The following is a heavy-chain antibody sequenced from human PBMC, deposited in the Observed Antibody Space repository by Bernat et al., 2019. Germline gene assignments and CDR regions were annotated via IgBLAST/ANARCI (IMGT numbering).Heavy chain of an antibody. Sequence: QITLQESGPMLVKPTQTLTLTCTFSGFSLSRSGVSVGWIRQPPGKALEWLALISWNDDKKYSPSLERRLTVSKDASRNLVVLTVTNMEPLDTATYYCAGHIDETDGSQANSWFHPWGQGALVTVSS. CDR1: GFSLSRSGVS. V-gene: IGHV2-5*01. CDR2: ISWNDDK. J-gene: IGHJ5*02. D-gene: IGHD1-1*01. CDR3: AGHIDETDGSQANSWFHP.